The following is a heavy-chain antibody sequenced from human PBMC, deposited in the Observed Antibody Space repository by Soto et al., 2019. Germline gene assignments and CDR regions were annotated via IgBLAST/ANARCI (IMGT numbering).Heavy chain of an antibody. J-gene: IGHJ5*02. D-gene: IGHD5-18*01. CDR3: AREEQIQLWLGWFDP. V-gene: IGHV3-21*01. CDR1: GFTFGSYS. Sequence: GGSLRLSCAASGFTFGSYSMNWVRQAPGKGLEWVSSISSSSSYIYYADSVKGRFTISRDNAKNSLYLQMNSLRAEDTAAYYCAREEQIQLWLGWFDPWGQGTLVTVSS. CDR2: ISSSSSYI.